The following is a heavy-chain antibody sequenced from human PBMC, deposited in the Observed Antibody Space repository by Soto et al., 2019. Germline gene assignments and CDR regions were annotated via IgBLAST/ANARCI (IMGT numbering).Heavy chain of an antibody. V-gene: IGHV1-69*02. J-gene: IGHJ6*02. Sequence: QVQLVQSGAEVKKPGSSVKVSCKASGGTFSSSSITWVRQAPGQGLEWMGRIIPILGVTNYAHQFQGRGTITADKSTNTAHMEMNRLRSEDTAMYYCARGSTVTSNGMDVWGQGTTVTVSS. CDR2: IIPILGVT. CDR1: GGTFSSSS. D-gene: IGHD4-17*01. CDR3: ARGSTVTSNGMDV.